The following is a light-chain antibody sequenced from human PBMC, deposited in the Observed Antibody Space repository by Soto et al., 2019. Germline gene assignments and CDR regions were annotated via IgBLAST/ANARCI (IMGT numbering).Light chain of an antibody. CDR3: QQYGSSGT. Sequence: EVVMMQSPATLSVSPGERATLSCRASQSVSSNLAWYQQKPGQAPRLLIYGASNRATGIPDRFSGSGSGTDFTLTISRLEPEDFAVYYCQQYGSSGTFGQGTKVDI. CDR1: QSVSSN. V-gene: IGKV3-20*01. J-gene: IGKJ1*01. CDR2: GAS.